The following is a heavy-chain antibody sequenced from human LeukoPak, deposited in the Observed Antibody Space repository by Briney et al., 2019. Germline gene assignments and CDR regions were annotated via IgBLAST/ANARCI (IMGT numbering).Heavy chain of an antibody. CDR2: INSDGSST. CDR3: ARAETWGAFDI. D-gene: IGHD7-27*01. Sequence: PEGSLRLSCAASGFTFSSYWMHWVRRAPGKGLVWVSRINSDGSSTSYADSVKGRFTISRDNAKNTLYLQMNSLRAEDTAVYYCARAETWGAFDIWGQGTMVTVSS. V-gene: IGHV3-74*01. J-gene: IGHJ3*02. CDR1: GFTFSSYW.